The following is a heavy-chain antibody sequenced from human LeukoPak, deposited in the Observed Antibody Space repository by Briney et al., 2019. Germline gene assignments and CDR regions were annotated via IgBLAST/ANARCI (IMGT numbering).Heavy chain of an antibody. Sequence: ASVKVSCKASGFTFTSYYMHWVRQAPGQGLEWMGIINPSGGSTSYAQKFQGRVTMTRDTSTSTVYMELSSLRSEDTAVYYCARASKSRWFDPWGQGTLVTVSS. CDR3: ARASKSRWFDP. D-gene: IGHD4-11*01. J-gene: IGHJ5*02. CDR2: INPSGGST. CDR1: GFTFTSYY. V-gene: IGHV1-46*01.